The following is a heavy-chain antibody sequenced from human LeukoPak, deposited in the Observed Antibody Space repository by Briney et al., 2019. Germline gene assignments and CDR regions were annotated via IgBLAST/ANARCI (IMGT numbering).Heavy chain of an antibody. J-gene: IGHJ4*02. Sequence: GGSLRLSCAASGFTFRNAWMSWVRQAPGKGLEWVGRITGRTYGGTIEYAAPVKGRFSISRDDSKNTLYLQINSLKTEDTAVYYCADLGDYAVGWGQGTLVTVSS. CDR2: ITGRTYGGTI. CDR1: GFTFRNAW. D-gene: IGHD4-17*01. V-gene: IGHV3-15*01. CDR3: ADLGDYAVG.